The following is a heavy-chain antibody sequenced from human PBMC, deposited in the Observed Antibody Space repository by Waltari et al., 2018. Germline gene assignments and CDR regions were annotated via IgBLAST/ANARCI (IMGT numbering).Heavy chain of an antibody. D-gene: IGHD3-22*01. Sequence: QVQLVQSGAEVKKPGASVKVSCKASGYTFTGYYMHWVRKATGQGLEWMGWMNPNSGNTGYAQKFQGRVTMTRNTSISTAYMELSSLRSEDTAVYYCARAKYYYDSSGYRSFGYWGQGTLVTVSS. CDR3: ARAKYYYDSSGYRSFGY. CDR2: MNPNSGNT. J-gene: IGHJ4*02. CDR1: GYTFTGYY. V-gene: IGHV1-8*02.